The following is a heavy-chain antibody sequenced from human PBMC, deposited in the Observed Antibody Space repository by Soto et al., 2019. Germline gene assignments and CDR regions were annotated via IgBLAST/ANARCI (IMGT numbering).Heavy chain of an antibody. CDR3: ARGGHVVVVTAALDY. D-gene: IGHD2-21*02. CDR2: VNPSGGHT. CDR1: GDTFTDYY. J-gene: IGHJ4*02. Sequence: QVQLVQSGAEVKKPGASVKVSCKASGDTFTDYYIHWVRQAPGQGLEWMGTVNPSGGHTTYAQHRRGRKTMTRDTSTSPLYMELTSLTSEDTAVYYCARGGHVVVVTAALDYWGQGTLVTVSS. V-gene: IGHV1-46*01.